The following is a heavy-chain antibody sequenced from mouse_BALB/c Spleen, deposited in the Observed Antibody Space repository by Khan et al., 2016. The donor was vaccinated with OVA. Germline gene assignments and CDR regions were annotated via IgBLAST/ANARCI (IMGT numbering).Heavy chain of an antibody. CDR3: TALGGALDY. D-gene: IGHD3-1*01. CDR1: GFTFSSYW. Sequence: EVQLQESGGGLVQPGGSMKLSCVASGFTFSSYWMSWVRQSPEKGLEWVADIRLKSDNYATLYAESVKGKFTISRDDSKSRLYLQMNNLRAEDTGIYYCTALGGALDYWGQGTSVTVSS. J-gene: IGHJ4*01. V-gene: IGHV6-3*01. CDR2: IRLKSDNYAT.